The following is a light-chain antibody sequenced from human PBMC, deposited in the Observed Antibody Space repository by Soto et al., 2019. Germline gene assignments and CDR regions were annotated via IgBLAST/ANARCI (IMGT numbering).Light chain of an antibody. CDR3: QQSFTTPRT. CDR2: GVS. CDR1: QTIKSN. Sequence: DIQMTQSPSSLSASVGDTVTITCRASQTIKSNLNWYQFTPGKAPKLLIFGVSNLKSGVPSRFSGNGSTTDFTLTISSLQPEDFATYYCQQSFTTPRTFGRGTRLEIK. J-gene: IGKJ2*01. V-gene: IGKV1-39*01.